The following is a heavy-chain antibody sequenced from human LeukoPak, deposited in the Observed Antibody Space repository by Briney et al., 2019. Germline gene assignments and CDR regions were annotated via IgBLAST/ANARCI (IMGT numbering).Heavy chain of an antibody. J-gene: IGHJ5*02. CDR3: ARDAFSGGTRFDP. D-gene: IGHD1-1*01. CDR2: IYTSGNT. V-gene: IGHV4-4*07. Sequence: SETLSLTCTVSGDSISSYYWSWIRQPAGKGLEWIGRIYTSGNTSYNPSLKSRVTMSVDTSKNQFSLKLSSVTAADTAVYYCARDAFSGGTRFDPWGQGTLVTVSS. CDR1: GDSISSYY.